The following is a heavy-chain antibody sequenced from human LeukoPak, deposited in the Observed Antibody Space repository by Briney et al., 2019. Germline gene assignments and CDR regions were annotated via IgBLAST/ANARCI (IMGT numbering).Heavy chain of an antibody. CDR2: ISGGGTTI. V-gene: IGHV3-48*03. CDR1: GFTFSSYE. D-gene: IGHD2-15*01. Sequence: GGSLRLSCAASGFTFSSYEMNWVRQAPGKGLEWVSYISGGGTTIYYADSVKGRFTISRDNAKNSLYLQMNSLRAEDTAVYYCARVFCRGGTCYSFDYWGQGTLVTVSS. CDR3: ARVFCRGGTCYSFDY. J-gene: IGHJ4*02.